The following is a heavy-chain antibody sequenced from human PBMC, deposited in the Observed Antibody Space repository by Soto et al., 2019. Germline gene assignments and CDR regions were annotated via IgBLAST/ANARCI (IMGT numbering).Heavy chain of an antibody. CDR3: VRSMIIVVRLIGLDY. V-gene: IGHV3-30*03. J-gene: IGHJ4*02. CDR2: ISYDGSNK. D-gene: IGHD3-22*01. CDR1: GFTFSSYG. Sequence: QVQLVESGGGVVQPGRSLRLSCAASGFTFSSYGMHWVRQAPGKGLEWVAVISYDGSNKHYADSVKGRFSISRDNSKNMLYLQMDSLSTEDTAVYYCVRSMIIVVRLIGLDYWGQGTLVTVSS.